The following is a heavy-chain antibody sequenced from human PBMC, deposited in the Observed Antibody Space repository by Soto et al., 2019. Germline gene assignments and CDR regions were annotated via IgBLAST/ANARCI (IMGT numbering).Heavy chain of an antibody. CDR1: GYTFTSYG. CDR3: ARVFRGAGNYYYGMDV. J-gene: IGHJ6*02. CDR2: ISAYNGNT. D-gene: IGHD1-26*01. V-gene: IGHV1-18*01. Sequence: QVQLVQSGAEVKKPGASVKVSCKASGYTFTSYGISWVRQAPGQGLEWMGWISAYNGNTNCAQKLQGRVTMTTDTSTSTAYMELRSLRSDDTAVYYCARVFRGAGNYYYGMDVWGQGTTVTVSS.